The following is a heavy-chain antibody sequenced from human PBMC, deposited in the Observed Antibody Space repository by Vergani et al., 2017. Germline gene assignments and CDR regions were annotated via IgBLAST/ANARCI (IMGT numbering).Heavy chain of an antibody. Sequence: QAPGKGLEWVSLISWDGGSTYYADSVKGRFTISRDNAKNSLYLQMNSLRAEDTAVYYCARVHSGSYWGYNWFDPWGQGTLVTVSS. CDR2: ISWDGGST. J-gene: IGHJ5*02. V-gene: IGHV3-20*03. CDR3: ARVHSGSYWGYNWFDP. D-gene: IGHD1-26*01.